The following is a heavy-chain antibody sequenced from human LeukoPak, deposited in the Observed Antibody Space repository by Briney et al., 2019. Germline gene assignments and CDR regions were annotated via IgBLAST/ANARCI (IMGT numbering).Heavy chain of an antibody. Sequence: PSETLSFTCTVSGGSISSYYWSWIRQPPGKGLEWIGYIYYSGSTNYKSSLKSRVTISVDTSKNQFSLKLSSVTAADTAVYYCARHPLAIVVANNWFDPWGQGTLVTVSS. CDR2: IYYSGST. CDR1: GGSISSYY. D-gene: IGHD3-22*01. J-gene: IGHJ5*02. CDR3: ARHPLAIVVANNWFDP. V-gene: IGHV4-59*08.